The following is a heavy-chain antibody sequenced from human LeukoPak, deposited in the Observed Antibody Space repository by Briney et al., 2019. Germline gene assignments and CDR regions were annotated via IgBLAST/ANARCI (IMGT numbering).Heavy chain of an antibody. J-gene: IGHJ3*02. CDR3: ARESKMGAIVAGAFDI. V-gene: IGHV4-4*08. CDR1: GGSMNTYY. Sequence: KASETLSLTCTVSGGSMNTYYWSWIRQTPGKGLECIGYIYHSGSTYYNPSLKSRVTISLDTSKNQFSLKLSSVTAADTAVYYCARESKMGAIVAGAFDIWGQGTVVTVSS. D-gene: IGHD1-26*01. CDR2: IYHSGST.